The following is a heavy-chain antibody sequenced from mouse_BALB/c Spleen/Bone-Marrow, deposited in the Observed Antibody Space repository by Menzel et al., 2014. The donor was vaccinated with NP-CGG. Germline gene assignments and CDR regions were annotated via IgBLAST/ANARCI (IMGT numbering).Heavy chain of an antibody. CDR2: INPYTGDT. J-gene: IGHJ3*01. CDR3: ARIYDYNRGAWFAY. CDR1: GYSFXGYF. Sequence: EVQLQQSGPELVKPGASVKISCKASGYSFXGYFMNWVMQSHGKSLEWIGRINPYTGDTFYNQKFKDKATLTIDKSSSTAHMELRSLASEDSAVYYCARIYDYNRGAWFAYWGQGTLVTVSA. V-gene: IGHV1-20*02. D-gene: IGHD2-4*01.